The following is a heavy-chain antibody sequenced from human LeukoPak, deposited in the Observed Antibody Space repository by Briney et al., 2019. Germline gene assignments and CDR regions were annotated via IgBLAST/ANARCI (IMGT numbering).Heavy chain of an antibody. V-gene: IGHV1-58*02. Sequence: ASVKVSCKASGFTFTSSAMQWVRQARGQRLEWIGWIVVGSGNTNYAQKFQERVTITRDMSTSTAYMELSSLRSEDTAVYYCAAGSRWELPGNFDYWGQGTLVTVSS. CDR3: AAGSRWELPGNFDY. CDR2: IVVGSGNT. J-gene: IGHJ4*02. CDR1: GFTFTSSA. D-gene: IGHD1-26*01.